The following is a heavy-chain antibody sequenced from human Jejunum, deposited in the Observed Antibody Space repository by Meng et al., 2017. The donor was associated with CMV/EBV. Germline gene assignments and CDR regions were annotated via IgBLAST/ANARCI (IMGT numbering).Heavy chain of an antibody. Sequence: SGFSFSTYTMIWVRQAPGKGLEWVSSISGISSYIDYADPVRGRFTISRDNDKNSLYLQMTSLRAEDTAVYYCARGQYYLYYDFMDVWGQGTTVTVSS. D-gene: IGHD3-16*01. V-gene: IGHV3-21*01. CDR1: GFSFSTYT. CDR2: ISGISSYI. CDR3: ARGQYYLYYDFMDV. J-gene: IGHJ6*02.